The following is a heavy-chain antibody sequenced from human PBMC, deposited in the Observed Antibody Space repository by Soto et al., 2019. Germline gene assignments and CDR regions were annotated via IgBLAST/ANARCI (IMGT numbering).Heavy chain of an antibody. V-gene: IGHV3-23*01. D-gene: IGHD2-2*02. CDR3: AKLIFPGLYICMDV. J-gene: IGHJ6*02. Sequence: PGGSLRLSCAASGFTFSSYAMSWVRQAPGKGLEWVSAISGSGGSTYYADSVKGRFTISRDNSKNTLYLQMNSLRAEDTAVYYCAKLIFPGLYICMDVWGQGTTVTVSS. CDR2: ISGSGGST. CDR1: GFTFSSYA.